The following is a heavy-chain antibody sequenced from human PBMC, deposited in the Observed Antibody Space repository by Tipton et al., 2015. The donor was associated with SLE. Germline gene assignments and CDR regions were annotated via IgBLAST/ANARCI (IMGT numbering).Heavy chain of an antibody. J-gene: IGHJ2*01. CDR2: IYYSGST. CDR3: ARDTRDTGGYFDL. V-gene: IGHV4-31*03. D-gene: IGHD5-18*01. CDR1: GGSISSGGYY. Sequence: TLSLTCTVSGGSISSGGYYWSWIRQHPGKGLEWIGYIYYSGSTYYNPSLKSRVTISVDTSKNQFSLKLSSVTAADTAVYYCARDTRDTGGYFDLWGRGTLVTVSS.